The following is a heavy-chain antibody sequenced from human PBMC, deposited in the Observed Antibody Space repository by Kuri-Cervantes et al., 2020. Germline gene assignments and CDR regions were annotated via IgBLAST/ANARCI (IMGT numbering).Heavy chain of an antibody. J-gene: IGHJ1*01. CDR1: GFTFDDYG. Sequence: GESLKISCAASGFTFDDYGMTWVRQAPGKGLQWVSGLTWSGGNTGYANSVKGRFTISRDNAKNSLYLQMNSLRAEDTAVYYCARVHDSSGYYYLGYFQHWGQGTLVTVSS. D-gene: IGHD3-22*01. CDR2: LTWSGGNT. V-gene: IGHV3-20*04. CDR3: ARVHDSSGYYYLGYFQH.